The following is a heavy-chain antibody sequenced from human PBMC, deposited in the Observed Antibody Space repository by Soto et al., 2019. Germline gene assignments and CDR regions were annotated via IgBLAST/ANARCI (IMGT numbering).Heavy chain of an antibody. CDR3: ARLRSGWSIDY. CDR1: GFSFSGNW. V-gene: IGHV3-7*03. D-gene: IGHD6-19*01. CDR2: VNVDGSEK. Sequence: LRLSCTASGFSFSGNWMTWVRQAPGKGLEWVANVNVDGSEKNYVDSVKGRFTISRDNAKNSLYLQVNSLTAADTAVYYCARLRSGWSIDYWGQGALVTV. J-gene: IGHJ4*02.